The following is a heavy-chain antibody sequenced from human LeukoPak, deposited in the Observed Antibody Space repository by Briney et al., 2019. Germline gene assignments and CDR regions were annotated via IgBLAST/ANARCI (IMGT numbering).Heavy chain of an antibody. J-gene: IGHJ4*02. D-gene: IGHD3-22*01. V-gene: IGHV3-53*01. CDR2: IYSGGST. CDR3: ARARLYYYDSSGYQYYFDY. Sequence: GGSLRLSCAASGFTVSSNYMSWVRQAPGKELEWVSVIYSGGSTYYADSVKGRFTISRDNSKNTLYLQMNSLRAEDTAVYYCARARLYYYDSSGYQYYFDYWGQGTLVTVSS. CDR1: GFTVSSNY.